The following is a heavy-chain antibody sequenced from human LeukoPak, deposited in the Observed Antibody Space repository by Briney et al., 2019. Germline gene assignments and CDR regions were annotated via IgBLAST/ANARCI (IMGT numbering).Heavy chain of an antibody. Sequence: GGSLRLSCAASGFTFSSYGMHWVRQAPGKGLEWVAFIRYDGSNKYYADSVKGRFTISRDNSKNTLYLQMNSLRAEDTAVYYCARDRYYYDSSGPRGLDYYYGMDVWGQGTTVTVSS. D-gene: IGHD3-22*01. CDR2: IRYDGSNK. CDR3: ARDRYYYDSSGPRGLDYYYGMDV. J-gene: IGHJ6*02. CDR1: GFTFSSYG. V-gene: IGHV3-30*02.